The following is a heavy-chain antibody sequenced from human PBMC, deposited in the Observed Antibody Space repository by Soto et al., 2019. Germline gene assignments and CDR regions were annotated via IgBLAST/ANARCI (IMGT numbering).Heavy chain of an antibody. CDR2: LSHLENN. J-gene: IGHJ4*02. CDR1: GASITYGGYT. V-gene: IGHV4-30-2*01. CDR3: ARSGGHDPFDH. Sequence: SETLSLTCTFSGASITYGGYTWSWIRQPPGKGLDWIGYLSHLENNFYSPSFQRRLPLSIDRSKYQFPLKLASMTAADTAVYYCARSGGHDPFDHLGQGTLGTGSS. D-gene: IGHD2-15*01.